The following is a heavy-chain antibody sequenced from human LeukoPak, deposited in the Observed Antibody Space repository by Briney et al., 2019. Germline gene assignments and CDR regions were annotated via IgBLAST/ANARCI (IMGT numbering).Heavy chain of an antibody. V-gene: IGHV1-46*01. J-gene: IGHJ2*01. D-gene: IGHD1-14*01. CDR2: INPSGGST. CDR3: ARAFGMWYFDL. Sequence: ASVKVSCKASGYXFTSYYMHWVRQAPGQGLEWMGIINPSGGSTSYAQKFQGRVTMTRDTSTSTVYMELSSLRSEDTAVYYCARAFGMWYFDLWGRGTLVTVSS. CDR1: GYXFTSYY.